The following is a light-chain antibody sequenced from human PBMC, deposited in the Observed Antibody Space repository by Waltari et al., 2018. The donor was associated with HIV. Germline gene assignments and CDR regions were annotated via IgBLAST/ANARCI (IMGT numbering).Light chain of an antibody. CDR3: AAWDDSLSGQWV. J-gene: IGLJ3*02. CDR1: SSNIGSNF. Sequence: QSVLTPPPSASGTPGQRVTISCSGSSSNIGSNFVYWYQQLPGTAPKLLIYRNNQQPSEVPDRFTGSKSGTSASLAISGLRSEDEADYYCAAWDDSLSGQWVFGGGTKLTVL. V-gene: IGLV1-47*01. CDR2: RNN.